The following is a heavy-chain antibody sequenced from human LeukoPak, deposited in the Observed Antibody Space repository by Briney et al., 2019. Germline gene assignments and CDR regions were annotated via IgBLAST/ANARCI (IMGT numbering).Heavy chain of an antibody. J-gene: IGHJ5*02. CDR1: GVSINGNY. Sequence: SETLSLTCTVSGVSINGNYWTWIRQLPGKRLEWIGFVSDTGDTDYNPSLKSRLTISVDTSKSQLSLSLSSVTAADTALYYCARVFRGVVTSNWFDPWGQGTLVTVSS. D-gene: IGHD3-3*01. CDR3: ARVFRGVVTSNWFDP. CDR2: VSDTGDT. V-gene: IGHV4-59*01.